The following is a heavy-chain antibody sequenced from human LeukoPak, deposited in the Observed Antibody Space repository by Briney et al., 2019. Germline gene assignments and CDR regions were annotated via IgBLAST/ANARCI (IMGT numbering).Heavy chain of an antibody. CDR3: AKVGGSYPYYGMDV. J-gene: IGHJ6*02. V-gene: IGHV3-53*04. D-gene: IGHD1-26*01. CDR2: IYSGGST. Sequence: PGGSLRLSCAASGFTVSSNYMSWVRQAPGKGLEWVSVIYSGGSTYYADSVKGRFTISRHNSKNTLYLQMNSLRAEDTAVYYCAKVGGSYPYYGMDVWGQGTTVTVSS. CDR1: GFTVSSNY.